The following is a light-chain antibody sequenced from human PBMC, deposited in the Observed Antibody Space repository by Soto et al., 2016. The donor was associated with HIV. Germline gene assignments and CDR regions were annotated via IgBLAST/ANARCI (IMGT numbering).Light chain of an antibody. CDR2: KDS. V-gene: IGLV3-27*01. J-gene: IGLJ3*02. CDR1: ILAKKY. CDR3: YSTADRSGV. Sequence: SYELTQPPSVSVSPGQTARITCSGDILAKKYTRWFQQKPGQAPVLVIYKDSERPSEIPERFSGSSSGTTVTLTINGAQVEDEADYYCYSTADRSGVFGGGTKLTVL.